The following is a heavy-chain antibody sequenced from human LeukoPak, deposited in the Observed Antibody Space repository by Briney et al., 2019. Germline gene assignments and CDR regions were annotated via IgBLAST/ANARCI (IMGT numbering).Heavy chain of an antibody. Sequence: GGSLRLSCAASGFTFSSYSMNWVRQAPGKGLEWFSYISSGSSTIYYPDSVKGRFTISRDNAKNSLYVQMNSLRAEDTAVYYCASSTASRAFDMWGQGTMVTVSS. CDR2: ISSGSSTI. J-gene: IGHJ3*02. V-gene: IGHV3-48*01. CDR3: ASSTASRAFDM. CDR1: GFTFSSYS. D-gene: IGHD3-3*02.